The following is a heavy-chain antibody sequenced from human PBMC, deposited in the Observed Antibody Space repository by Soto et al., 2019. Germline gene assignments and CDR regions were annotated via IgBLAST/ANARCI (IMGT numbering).Heavy chain of an antibody. J-gene: IGHJ4*02. Sequence: ASVKVSCKASGYTFTSYGISWVRQAPGQGLEWMGWISAYNGNTKYAQKLQGRVTMTTDTSTSTAYMELGSLRSDDTAVYYCAKLSPHYYDTSGSDYWGQGTLVTVSS. D-gene: IGHD3-22*01. V-gene: IGHV1-18*01. CDR1: GYTFTSYG. CDR3: AKLSPHYYDTSGSDY. CDR2: ISAYNGNT.